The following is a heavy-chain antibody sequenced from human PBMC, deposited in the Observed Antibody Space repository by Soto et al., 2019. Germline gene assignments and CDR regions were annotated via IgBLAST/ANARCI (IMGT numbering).Heavy chain of an antibody. Sequence: PSETLSLTCTFSGGSISSGCYYWSWIRQHPGKGLEWIGYIYYSGSTYYNPSLKSRVTISVDTSKNQFSLKLSSPRSEETAVFYCARELRIKTAGPRPYDYWGEGTVVTVSS. CDR1: GGSISSGCYY. D-gene: IGHD6-13*01. CDR2: IYYSGST. V-gene: IGHV4-31*03. J-gene: IGHJ4*02. CDR3: ARELRIKTAGPRPYDY.